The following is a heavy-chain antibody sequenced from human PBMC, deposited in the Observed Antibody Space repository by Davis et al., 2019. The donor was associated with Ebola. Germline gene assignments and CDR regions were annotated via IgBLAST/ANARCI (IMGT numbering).Heavy chain of an antibody. CDR2: ISGGAGGT. CDR1: GFTFSRYA. CDR3: AKNFGLLDY. Sequence: LSLTCAASGFTFSRYAMTWVRQAPGKGLEWVSAISGGAGGTHYADSVEGRFTISRDNSKNTLYLQMNSLGAEDTAVYYCAKNFGLLDYWGQGTLVTVSS. V-gene: IGHV3-23*01. J-gene: IGHJ4*02. D-gene: IGHD3/OR15-3a*01.